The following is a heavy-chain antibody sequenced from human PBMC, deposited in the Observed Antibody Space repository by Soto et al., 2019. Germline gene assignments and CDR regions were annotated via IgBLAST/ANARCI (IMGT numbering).Heavy chain of an antibody. J-gene: IGHJ4*02. V-gene: IGHV4-59*01. CDR1: GGSISSDY. Sequence: QVKLQESGPGLVKPSETLSLTCTVSGGSISSDYWSWIRQPPGKGLEWIAYIYYSGSTNYNPSLKSRVAISGDTSKNQFSLKLSSVTAADTAVYYCARMVIGGFDYWGQGTLVTVSS. CDR3: ARMVIGGFDY. CDR2: IYYSGST. D-gene: IGHD3-16*02.